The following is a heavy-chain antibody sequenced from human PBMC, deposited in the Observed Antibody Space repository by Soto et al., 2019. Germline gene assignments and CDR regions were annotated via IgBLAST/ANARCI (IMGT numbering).Heavy chain of an antibody. CDR3: AREVPGLREVNRNWFDP. D-gene: IGHD3-10*01. CDR1: GDSISGSYW. J-gene: IGHJ5*02. V-gene: IGHV4-4*02. Sequence: SETLSLTCTVSGDSISGSYWWNWVSQPPGKGLEWIGEVSQSGNTNYNPSLMSRLTISVDKSKNQFSLRLTYVTAADTGIYYCAREVPGLREVNRNWFDPWGQGTLVTVSS. CDR2: VSQSGNT.